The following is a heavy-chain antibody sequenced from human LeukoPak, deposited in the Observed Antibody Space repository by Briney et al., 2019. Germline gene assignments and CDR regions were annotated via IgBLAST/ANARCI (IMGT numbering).Heavy chain of an antibody. D-gene: IGHD3-16*02. CDR3: AREKTFGGVIVIDY. CDR2: ISAYNGNT. V-gene: IGHV1-18*01. J-gene: IGHJ4*02. Sequence: ASVKVSCKASGYTFTSYGISWVRQAPGQGLEWMGWISAYNGNTNYARKLQGRVTMTTDTSTSTAYMELRSLRSDDTAVYYCAREKTFGGVIVIDYWGQGTLVTVSS. CDR1: GYTFTSYG.